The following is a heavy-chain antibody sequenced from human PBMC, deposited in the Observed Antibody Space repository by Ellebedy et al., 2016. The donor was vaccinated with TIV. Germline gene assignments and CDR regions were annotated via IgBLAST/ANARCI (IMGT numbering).Heavy chain of an antibody. D-gene: IGHD2-15*01. J-gene: IGHJ6*02. CDR3: ARDRGYCSGGSCYSYYYYGMDV. CDR1: GFTFSSYW. Sequence: GESLKISCAASGFTFSSYWMSWVRQAPGKGLEWVANIKQDGSEKYYVDSVKGRFTISRDNAKNSLYLQMNSLRAEDTAVYYCARDRGYCSGGSCYSYYYYGMDVWGQGTTVTVSS. CDR2: IKQDGSEK. V-gene: IGHV3-7*01.